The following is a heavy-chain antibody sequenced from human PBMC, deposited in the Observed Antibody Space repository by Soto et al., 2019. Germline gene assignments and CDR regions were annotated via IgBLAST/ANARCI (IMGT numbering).Heavy chain of an antibody. CDR3: ARGSTTEKVDS. V-gene: IGHV4-30-2*01. CDR2: IYHSGST. Sequence: SETLSLTCAVSGGSISSGGYSWSWIRQPPGKGLEWIGYIYHSGSTYYNPSLKSRVTISVDRSKNQFSLALTSVTAADTAIYCARGSTTEKVDSWGQG. J-gene: IGHJ4*02. CDR1: GGSISSGGYS.